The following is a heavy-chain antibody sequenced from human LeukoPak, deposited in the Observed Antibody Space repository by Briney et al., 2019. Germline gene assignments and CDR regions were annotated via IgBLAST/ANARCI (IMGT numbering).Heavy chain of an antibody. Sequence: SVKVSCKTSGGTFSNSGISWVRLAPGQGPEWMGGIIPIFGTANYAQKFQGRVTITADESTSTAYMELSSLRSEDTAVYFCARDRDRWSSGSYNWFDPWGQGTLVTVSS. J-gene: IGHJ5*02. V-gene: IGHV1-69*13. CDR1: GGTFSNSG. CDR3: ARDRDRWSSGSYNWFDP. CDR2: IIPIFGTA. D-gene: IGHD6-19*01.